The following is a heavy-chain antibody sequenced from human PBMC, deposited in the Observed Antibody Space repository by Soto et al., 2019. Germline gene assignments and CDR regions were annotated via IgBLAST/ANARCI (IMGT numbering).Heavy chain of an antibody. CDR2: ISSSSSYI. J-gene: IGHJ6*02. Sequence: GGSLRLSCAASGFTFSSYSLNWVRQAPGKGLEWVSSISSSSSYICYADSVKGRFTISRDNAKNSLYLQMNSLRAEDTAVYYCARDAYSSSWNYYYYGMDVWGQGTTVTVSS. CDR3: ARDAYSSSWNYYYYGMDV. V-gene: IGHV3-21*01. CDR1: GFTFSSYS. D-gene: IGHD6-13*01.